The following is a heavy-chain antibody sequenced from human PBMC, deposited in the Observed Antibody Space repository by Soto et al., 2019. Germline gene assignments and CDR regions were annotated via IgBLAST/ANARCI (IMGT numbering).Heavy chain of an antibody. CDR3: ARDRYYDILTGYYSFDY. CDR2: ISSSSSYI. V-gene: IGHV3-21*01. J-gene: IGHJ4*02. CDR1: GFTFSSYS. D-gene: IGHD3-9*01. Sequence: GGSLRLSCAASGFTFSSYSMNWVRQAPGKGLEWVSSISSSSSYIYYADSVKGRFTISRDNAKNSLYLQMNSLRAEDTAVYYCARDRYYDILTGYYSFDYWGQGTLVTVSS.